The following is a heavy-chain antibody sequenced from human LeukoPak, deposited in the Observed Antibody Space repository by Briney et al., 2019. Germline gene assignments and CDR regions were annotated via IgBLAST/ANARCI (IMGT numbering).Heavy chain of an antibody. D-gene: IGHD3-16*01. CDR2: IHSSGTS. CDR3: TRGAGWLIDY. J-gene: IGHJ4*02. Sequence: PSETLSLTCTVSDDSISDYYRGWIRQPPGKGLEWIGYIHSSGTSTYNLSLKSRVTISADTSKNQFSLKLNSMTTADTAVYYCTRGAGWLIDYWGQGILVTVSS. CDR1: DDSISDYY. V-gene: IGHV4-59*01.